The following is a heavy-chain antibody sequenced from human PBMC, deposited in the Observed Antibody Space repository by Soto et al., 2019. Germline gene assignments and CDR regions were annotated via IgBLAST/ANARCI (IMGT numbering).Heavy chain of an antibody. J-gene: IGHJ3*02. CDR2: INHSGST. D-gene: IGHD4-4*01. CDR1: GGSFSGYY. V-gene: IGHV4-34*01. CDR3: ARPRYSSAFDI. Sequence: SETLSLTCVVYGGSFSGYYWSWIRQPPGKGLEWIGEINHSGSTNYNPSLKSRVTISVDTSKNQFSLKLSSVTAADTAVYYCARPRYSSAFDIWGQGTMVTVSS.